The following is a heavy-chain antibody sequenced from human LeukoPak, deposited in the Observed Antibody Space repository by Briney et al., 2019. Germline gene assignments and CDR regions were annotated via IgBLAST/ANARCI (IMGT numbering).Heavy chain of an antibody. Sequence: PGGSLRLSCAASGFTFSRYWTTWVRQAPGKGLEWVANIKVDGSEKYYVDAVKGRFTISRDNAKDSLYLQMNGLRAEDTAIYYCARAQWTAFDYYYYMDVWGKGTTVTVSS. J-gene: IGHJ6*03. D-gene: IGHD3/OR15-3a*01. CDR2: IKVDGSEK. CDR3: ARAQWTAFDYYYYMDV. CDR1: GFTFSRYW. V-gene: IGHV3-7*01.